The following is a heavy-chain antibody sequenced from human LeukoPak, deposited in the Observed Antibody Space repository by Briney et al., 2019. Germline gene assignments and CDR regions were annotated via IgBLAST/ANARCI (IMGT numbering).Heavy chain of an antibody. J-gene: IGHJ6*03. CDR3: ARGSNYDFWSGYYRRNYYYYYMDV. CDR2: IYYSGST. V-gene: IGHV4-39*07. CDR1: GGSISSYY. D-gene: IGHD3-3*01. Sequence: TSETLSLTCTVSGGSISSYYWGWIRQPPGKGLERIGSIYYSGSTYYNPSLKSRVTISVDTSKNQFSLKLSSVTAADTAVYYCARGSNYDFWSGYYRRNYYYYYMDVWGKGTTVTVSS.